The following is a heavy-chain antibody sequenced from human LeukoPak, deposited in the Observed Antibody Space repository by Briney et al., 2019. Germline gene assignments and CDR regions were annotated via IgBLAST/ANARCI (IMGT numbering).Heavy chain of an antibody. V-gene: IGHV4-59*01. CDR3: ARGGSSSWSSGAQAFDI. J-gene: IGHJ3*02. CDR1: GGSISSYY. CDR2: IYYSGST. Sequence: SETLSLTCTVSGGSISSYYWSWIRQPPGKGLEWIGYIYYSGSTNYNPSLKSRVTISVDTSKNQFSLKLSSVTAADTAVYYCARGGSSSWSSGAQAFDIWGQGTMVTVSS. D-gene: IGHD6-13*01.